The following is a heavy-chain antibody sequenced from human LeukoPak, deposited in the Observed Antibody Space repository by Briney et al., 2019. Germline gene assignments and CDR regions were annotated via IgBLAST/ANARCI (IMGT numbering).Heavy chain of an antibody. CDR2: IDPNSGGT. Sequence: ASVKVSCKASGYTFSDYYLHWVRQAPGQGLEWMGWIDPNSGGTNYAQKFQGRVTMTRDTSINTAYMELTSLRSDDTAVYYCARDLAIYYDSSGFDYWGQGTLVTVSS. J-gene: IGHJ4*02. V-gene: IGHV1-2*02. CDR1: GYTFSDYY. D-gene: IGHD3-22*01. CDR3: ARDLAIYYDSSGFDY.